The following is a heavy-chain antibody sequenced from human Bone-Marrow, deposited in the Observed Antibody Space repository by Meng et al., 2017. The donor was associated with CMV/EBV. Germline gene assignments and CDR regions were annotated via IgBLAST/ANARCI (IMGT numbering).Heavy chain of an antibody. V-gene: IGHV1-2*02. Sequence: ASVKVSCKASGYTFTGYYMHWVRQAPGQGLEWMGWINPNSGGTNYAQKFQGRVTMTRDTSISTAYMELSRLRSDGTAVYYCARDLSFIRYSAQYYFDYWGQGTLVTVSS. CDR1: GYTFTGYY. J-gene: IGHJ4*02. D-gene: IGHD1-14*01. CDR2: INPNSGGT. CDR3: ARDLSFIRYSAQYYFDY.